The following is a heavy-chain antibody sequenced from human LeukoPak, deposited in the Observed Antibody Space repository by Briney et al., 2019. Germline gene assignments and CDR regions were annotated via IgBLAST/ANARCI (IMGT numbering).Heavy chain of an antibody. CDR1: GFTFSSYV. CDR2: IRYDGSNK. J-gene: IGHJ4*02. V-gene: IGHV3-30*02. D-gene: IGHD5-12*01. Sequence: GGALRLSCAASGFTFSSYVMHWVRQAPGKGLEGVAFIRYDGSNKYDADSVKGRFTISRDNSKTTLYLQMNSLRAEDTAVYYCAKDQGLVATSSDSFDYWGQGTLVTVSS. CDR3: AKDQGLVATSSDSFDY.